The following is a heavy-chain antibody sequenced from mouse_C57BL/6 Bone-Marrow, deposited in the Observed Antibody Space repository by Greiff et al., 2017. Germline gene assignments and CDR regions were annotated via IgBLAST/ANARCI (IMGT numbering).Heavy chain of an antibody. CDR1: GYSFTGYY. D-gene: IGHD1-1*01. J-gene: IGHJ2*01. CDR3: ARLEFITTVVATRYFDY. Sequence: VQLQQSGPELVKPGASVKISCKASGYSFTGYYMNWVKQSPEKSLEWIGEINPSTGGTTYNQKFKAKATLTVDKSSSTAYMQLKSLTSEDSAVYYCARLEFITTVVATRYFDYWGQGTTLTVSS. CDR2: INPSTGGT. V-gene: IGHV1-42*01.